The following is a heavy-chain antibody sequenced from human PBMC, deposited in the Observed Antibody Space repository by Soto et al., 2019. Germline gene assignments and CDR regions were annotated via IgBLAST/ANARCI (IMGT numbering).Heavy chain of an antibody. J-gene: IGHJ4*02. V-gene: IGHV3-11*01. CDR2: ISSSGSTI. CDR3: ATAVDILTGYSPHY. D-gene: IGHD3-9*01. Sequence: PGGSLRLSCAASGFTFSDYYMSWIRQAPGKGLEWVSYISSSGSTIYYADSVKGRFTISRDNAKNSLYLQMNSLRAEDKAVYYCATAVDILTGYSPHYWGQGTLVTVSS. CDR1: GFTFSDYY.